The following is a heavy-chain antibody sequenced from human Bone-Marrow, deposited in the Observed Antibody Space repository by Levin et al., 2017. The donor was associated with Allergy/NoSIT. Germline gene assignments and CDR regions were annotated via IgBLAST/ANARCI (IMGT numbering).Heavy chain of an antibody. CDR1: GDTFRRSW. V-gene: IGHV5-51*01. D-gene: IGHD5-18*01. Sequence: GASVKVSCKASGDTFRRSWIGWVRQMPGKGLEWMGIIYPSDSETKYSPSFQGQVTISADKSIRTAYLQWSSLRASDSAMYYCARSFGYNFGNNWFDTWGQGTLVTVSS. CDR3: ARSFGYNFGNNWFDT. J-gene: IGHJ5*02. CDR2: IYPSDSET.